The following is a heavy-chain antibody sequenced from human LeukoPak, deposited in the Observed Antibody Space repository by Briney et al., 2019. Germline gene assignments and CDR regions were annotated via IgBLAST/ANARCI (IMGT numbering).Heavy chain of an antibody. V-gene: IGHV3-43D*03. D-gene: IGHD2-15*01. J-gene: IGHJ4*02. Sequence: GGSLRLSCAASGFTFDDYAMHWVRQSPGKGLQWVSFISWDSRSVYYADSVKGRFAISRDNNKKSVFLQMNSLTAEDTAFYYCARDSQDCSASTCYFDYWGQGTLVTVSA. CDR1: GFTFDDYA. CDR2: ISWDSRSV. CDR3: ARDSQDCSASTCYFDY.